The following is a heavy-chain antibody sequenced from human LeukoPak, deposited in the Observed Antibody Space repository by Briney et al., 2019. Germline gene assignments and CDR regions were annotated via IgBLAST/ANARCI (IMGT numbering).Heavy chain of an antibody. CDR1: GFTFGDYA. CDR2: IRNLVNGGTT. D-gene: IGHD3-22*01. Sequence: GGSLRLSCTASGFTFGDYAMSWVRQAPGKGLEWIGFIRNLVNGGTTEDAASVKGRVTISRDNSKSIAYLQMNSLKTEDTAVYYCSRFYSSGWASGAFDIWGQGTMVTVSS. J-gene: IGHJ3*02. V-gene: IGHV3-49*04. CDR3: SRFYSSGWASGAFDI.